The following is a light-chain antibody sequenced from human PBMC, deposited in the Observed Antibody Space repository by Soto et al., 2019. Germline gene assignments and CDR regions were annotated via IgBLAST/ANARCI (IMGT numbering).Light chain of an antibody. CDR2: DTN. CDR3: SCSYGGLVI. V-gene: IGLV7-46*01. CDR1: TGPVTSGHW. Sequence: QAVVTQEPSLTVSPGGTVTLTCGSSTGPVTSGHWPYWFQQKPGQAPRTLIYDTNNKLSWTPARFSGSLLGGKAALTLAGAQPEDEAEYFCSCSYGGLVILGGGTKLTVL. J-gene: IGLJ2*01.